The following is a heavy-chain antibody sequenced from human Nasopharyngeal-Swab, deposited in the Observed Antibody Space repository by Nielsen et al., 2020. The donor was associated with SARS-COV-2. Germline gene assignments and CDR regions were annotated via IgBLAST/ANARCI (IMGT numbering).Heavy chain of an antibody. Sequence: GGSLRLSCAASGFTFSSYAVSWVRQAPGKGLEWVSIISGSGDTTYYADSVNDRFTISRDNSKNTLYLQMNSLRVEDTALYYCAKAPYLRGLDVWGQGTTVTVSS. CDR3: AKAPYLRGLDV. V-gene: IGHV3-23*01. CDR1: GFTFSSYA. CDR2: ISGSGDTT. D-gene: IGHD2-21*01. J-gene: IGHJ6*02.